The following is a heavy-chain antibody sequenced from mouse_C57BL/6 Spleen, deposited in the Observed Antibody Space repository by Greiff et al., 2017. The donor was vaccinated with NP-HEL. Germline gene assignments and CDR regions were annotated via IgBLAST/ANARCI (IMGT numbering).Heavy chain of an antibody. J-gene: IGHJ4*01. CDR3: ARRGVLGAMDY. CDR1: GYSITSGYY. Sequence: EVKLVESGPGLVKPAQSLSLTCSVSGYSITSGYYWNWIRQLPGNQLEWRGFISYDGSNNYNPSLKNRITITRDTSKSQFFLKLNSVTTEDTATYYCARRGVLGAMDYWGQGTSVTVSS. V-gene: IGHV3-6*01. CDR2: ISYDGSN.